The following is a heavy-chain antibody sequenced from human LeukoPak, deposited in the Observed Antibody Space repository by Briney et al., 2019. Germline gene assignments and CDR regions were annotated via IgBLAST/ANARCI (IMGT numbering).Heavy chain of an antibody. J-gene: IGHJ3*02. Sequence: QPGGSLRLSCAASGFTFSSYGMSWVRQAPGKGLEWVSAIRGSGDNTYYADSVKGRFTISRDNSKNTLYLQMNSLRAEDTAVYYCAKDILAIERSDAFDIWGQGTMVTVSS. CDR1: GFTFSSYG. V-gene: IGHV3-23*01. CDR3: AKDILAIERSDAFDI. CDR2: IRGSGDNT. D-gene: IGHD1-1*01.